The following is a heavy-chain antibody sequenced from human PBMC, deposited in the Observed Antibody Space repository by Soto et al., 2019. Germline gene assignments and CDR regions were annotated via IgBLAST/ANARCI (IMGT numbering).Heavy chain of an antibody. CDR1: GFTFSSYS. Sequence: EVQLVESGGGLVQPGGSLRLSCAASGFTFSSYSMNWVRQAPGKGLEWVSYISSSSSTIYYADSVKGRFTISRDNAKNSLYLQMNSLRDEDTAVYYCAIDPNPRGWLQLFDYWGQGTLVTVSS. J-gene: IGHJ4*02. CDR3: AIDPNPRGWLQLFDY. CDR2: ISSSSSTI. V-gene: IGHV3-48*02. D-gene: IGHD5-18*01.